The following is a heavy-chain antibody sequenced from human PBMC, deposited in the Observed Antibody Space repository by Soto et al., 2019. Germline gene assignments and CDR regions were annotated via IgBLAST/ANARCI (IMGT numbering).Heavy chain of an antibody. J-gene: IGHJ4*02. CDR1: GYSFTSYW. V-gene: IGHV5-10-1*01. CDR3: ARHNHYDSTVEVFFDY. D-gene: IGHD3-22*01. CDR2: IDPSDSYT. Sequence: GESLKISCKGSGYSFTSYWISWVRQMPGKGLEWMGRIDPSDSYTNYSPSFQGHVTISADKSISTAYLQWSSLKASDTAMYYCARHNHYDSTVEVFFDYWGQGTLVTVAS.